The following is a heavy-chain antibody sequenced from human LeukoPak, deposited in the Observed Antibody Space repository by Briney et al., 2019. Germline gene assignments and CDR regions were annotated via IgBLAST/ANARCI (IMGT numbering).Heavy chain of an antibody. CDR2: IKQDGSEK. Sequence: GGSLRLSCAASGFTFSSYWMSWVRRAPGKGLEWVANIKQDGSEKYYVDSVKGRFTISRDNAKNSLYLQMNSLRAEDTAVYYCARDLSKRMVRGDWFDPWGQGTLVTVSS. J-gene: IGHJ5*02. V-gene: IGHV3-7*01. D-gene: IGHD3-10*01. CDR3: ARDLSKRMVRGDWFDP. CDR1: GFTFSSYW.